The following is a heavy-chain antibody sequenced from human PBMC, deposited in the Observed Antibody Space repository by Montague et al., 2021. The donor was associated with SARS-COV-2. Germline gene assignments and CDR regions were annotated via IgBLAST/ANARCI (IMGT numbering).Heavy chain of an antibody. CDR3: ARDSGITGADDY. D-gene: IGHD1-14*01. V-gene: IGHV3-48*02. Sequence: SMRLSCSASGFTFSEHHMTWVRQAPGKGLQWVSYISRDSAEVYYXESVKGRFSISRDNDRSALYLQLNNLRNEDTATYYCARDSGITGADDYWGQGTLVVVSS. J-gene: IGHJ4*02. CDR1: GFTFSEHH. CDR2: ISRDSAEV.